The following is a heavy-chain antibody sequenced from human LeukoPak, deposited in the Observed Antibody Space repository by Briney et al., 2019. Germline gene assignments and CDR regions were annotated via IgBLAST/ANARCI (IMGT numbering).Heavy chain of an antibody. CDR1: GYTFTGYY. V-gene: IGHV1-2*02. CDR3: ARDQTGDGFDC. D-gene: IGHD7-27*01. CDR2: INPDSGGT. J-gene: IGHJ4*02. Sequence: ASVKVSCKASGYTFTGYYMHWVRQAPGQGLEWMGWINPDSGGTNYAQKFQGRVTMTRDTSISTACMELSRLRSDDTAVYYCARDQTGDGFDCWGQGTLVTVSS.